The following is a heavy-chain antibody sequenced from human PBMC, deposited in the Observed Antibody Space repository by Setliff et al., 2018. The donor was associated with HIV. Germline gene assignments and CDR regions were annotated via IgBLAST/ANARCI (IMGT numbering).Heavy chain of an antibody. V-gene: IGHV4-4*09. D-gene: IGHD3-3*01. CDR2: IYTSGST. CDR1: GGSFSDYY. J-gene: IGHJ3*02. Sequence: PSETLSLTCTVSGGSFSDYYRSWIRQPPGKGLEWIGYIYTSGSTNYNPSLKSRVTISVDTSKNQFSLKLSSVTAADTAVYYCARVDGYDFWSGYYTPHAFDIWGQGTMVTVSS. CDR3: ARVDGYDFWSGYYTPHAFDI.